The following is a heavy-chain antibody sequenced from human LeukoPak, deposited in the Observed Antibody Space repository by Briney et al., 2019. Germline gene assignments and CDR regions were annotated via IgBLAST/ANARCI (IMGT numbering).Heavy chain of an antibody. Sequence: PGGPLRLSCAASGFTFSSYAMHWVRQAPGKGLEWVAVISYDGSNKYYADSVKGRFTISRDNSKNTLYLQMNSLRAEDTAVYYCARSRWLQSGAPFDYWGQGTLVTVSS. V-gene: IGHV3-30*04. CDR1: GFTFSSYA. CDR3: ARSRWLQSGAPFDY. J-gene: IGHJ4*02. CDR2: ISYDGSNK. D-gene: IGHD5-24*01.